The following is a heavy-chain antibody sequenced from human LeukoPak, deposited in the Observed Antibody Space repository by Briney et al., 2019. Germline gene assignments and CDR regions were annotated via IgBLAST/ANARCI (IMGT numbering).Heavy chain of an antibody. D-gene: IGHD5-24*01. CDR3: ARGGDQRWLQLYY. CDR2: ISYDGSKK. Sequence: PGRSLRLSCAASGFIFSYYAMHWVRQAPGKGLEWVAVISYDGSKKYYADTVKGRFTISRDNSENTLFLQMNSLRAEDTAVYYCARGGDQRWLQLYYWGQGTLVTVSS. V-gene: IGHV3-30*01. CDR1: GFIFSYYA. J-gene: IGHJ4*02.